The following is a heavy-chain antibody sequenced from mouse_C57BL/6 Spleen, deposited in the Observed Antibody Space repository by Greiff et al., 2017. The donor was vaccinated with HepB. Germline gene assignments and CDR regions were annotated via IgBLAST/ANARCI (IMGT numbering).Heavy chain of an antibody. V-gene: IGHV5-4*01. D-gene: IGHD2-1*01. CDR1: GFTFSSYA. CDR3: AREIYYGKGWYFDV. CDR2: ISDGGSYT. Sequence: VQLKESGGGLVKPGGSLKLSCAASGFTFSSYAMSWVRQTPEKRLEWVATISDGGSYTYYPDNVKGRFTISRDNAKNNLYLQMSHLKSEDTAMYYCAREIYYGKGWYFDVWGTGTTVTVSS. J-gene: IGHJ1*03.